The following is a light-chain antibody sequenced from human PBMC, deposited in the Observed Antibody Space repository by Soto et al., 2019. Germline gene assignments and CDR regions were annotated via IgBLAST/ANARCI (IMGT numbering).Light chain of an antibody. CDR3: HQYGGSPRT. CDR2: DAS. Sequence: EIVLMQSPGTLSLSPGERATLSCRGSQSVSSSCLAWYQQKRGKAPRLLIHDASSKSTGIPDRFSGSGSGTDFTLTSRRLAPEDFTAYNCHQYGGSPRTDGQGTTV. J-gene: IGKJ1*01. CDR1: QSVSSSC. V-gene: IGKV3-20*01.